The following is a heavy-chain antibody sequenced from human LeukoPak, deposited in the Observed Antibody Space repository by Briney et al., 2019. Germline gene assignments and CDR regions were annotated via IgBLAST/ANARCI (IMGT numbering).Heavy chain of an antibody. D-gene: IGHD1-7*01. J-gene: IGHJ4*02. CDR1: GFRFSGYA. CDR2: ISYNGGRK. CDR3: ARGPNWNYGGYFDY. V-gene: IGHV3-30*04. Sequence: PGGSLRLSCVASGFRFSGYAIHWVRQAPGKGLEWVALISYNGGRKDYADSVKGRFTISRDNSKNTLYLQMNSLRAEDTAVYYCARGPNWNYGGYFDYWGQGTLVTVSS.